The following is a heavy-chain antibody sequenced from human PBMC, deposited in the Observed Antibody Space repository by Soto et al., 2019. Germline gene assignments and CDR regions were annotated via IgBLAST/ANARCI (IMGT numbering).Heavy chain of an antibody. CDR2: ISSSGSTI. V-gene: IGHV3-11*01. J-gene: IGHJ5*02. CDR1: GFTFSDYY. Sequence: GGSLRLSCAASGFTFSDYYMSWIRQAPGKGLEWVSYISSSGSTIYYADSVKGRFTISRDNSKNTLYLQMNSLRAEDTAVYYCAKVLGSAAAGHNWFDPWGQGTLVTVSS. CDR3: AKVLGSAAAGHNWFDP. D-gene: IGHD6-13*01.